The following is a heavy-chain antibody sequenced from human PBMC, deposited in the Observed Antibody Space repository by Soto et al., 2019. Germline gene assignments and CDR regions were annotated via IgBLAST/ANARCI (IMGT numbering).Heavy chain of an antibody. V-gene: IGHV3-23*01. J-gene: IGHJ4*02. CDR2: ISGNGGST. D-gene: IGHD5-12*01. Sequence: EVQLLESGGGLVEPGGSLRLSCAASGFHFSIYAMGWVRQAPGKGLEWVSVISGNGGSTYYPDSVKGRFSISRDISKNTLFLEMYSLRAEDTAIYYCARLGGYSGYDPFDYWGQGTLVTVSS. CDR3: ARLGGYSGYDPFDY. CDR1: GFHFSIYA.